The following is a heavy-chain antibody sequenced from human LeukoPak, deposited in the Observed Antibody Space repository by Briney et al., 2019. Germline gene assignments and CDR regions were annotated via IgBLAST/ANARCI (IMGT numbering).Heavy chain of an antibody. Sequence: PSETLSLTCAVSGGSISSDDYFWSWIRQPAGKGLEWIGSIYYSGSTYYNPSLKSRVTISVDTSKNQFSLKLSSVTAADTAVYYCARHAAAAPFSYWGQGTLVTVSS. CDR1: GGSISSDDYF. J-gene: IGHJ4*02. CDR3: ARHAAAAPFSY. V-gene: IGHV4-30-2*03. CDR2: IYYSGST. D-gene: IGHD6-13*01.